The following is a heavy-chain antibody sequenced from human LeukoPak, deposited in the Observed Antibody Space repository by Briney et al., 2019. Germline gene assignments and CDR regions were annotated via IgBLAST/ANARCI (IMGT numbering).Heavy chain of an antibody. CDR2: INHSGST. CDR1: GGSFSGYY. J-gene: IGHJ4*02. D-gene: IGHD2-15*01. Sequence: SETLSLTCAVYGGSFSGYYWSWIRQPPGKGLEWSGEINHSGSTNYNPSLKSRVTISVDKSKNQFSLKLSSVTAADTAVYYCVFEAATWGQGTLVTVSS. V-gene: IGHV4-34*01. CDR3: VFEAAT.